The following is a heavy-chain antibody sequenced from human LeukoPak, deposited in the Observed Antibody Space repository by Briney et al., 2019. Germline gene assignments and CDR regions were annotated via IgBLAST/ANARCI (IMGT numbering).Heavy chain of an antibody. Sequence: GASVKVSCKASGYTFTGYYMHWVRQAPGQGLEWMGWINPNSGGTNYAQKFQGRVTMTRDTSISTAYMELSRLRSDDTAVYYCARDIYWGPVLTPSIIAAAAPRPGNWFDPWGQGTLVTVSS. J-gene: IGHJ5*02. CDR2: INPNSGGT. CDR3: ARDIYWGPVLTPSIIAAAAPRPGNWFDP. D-gene: IGHD6-13*01. V-gene: IGHV1-2*02. CDR1: GYTFTGYY.